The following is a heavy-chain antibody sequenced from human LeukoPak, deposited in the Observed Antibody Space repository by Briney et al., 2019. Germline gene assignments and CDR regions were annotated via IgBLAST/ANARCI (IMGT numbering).Heavy chain of an antibody. D-gene: IGHD3-9*01. Sequence: SETLSLTCAVYGGSFSGYYWRWIRQPPGKGLEWIGEINHSGSTNYNPSLKSRVTISVDTSKNQFSLKLSSVTAADTAVYYCARGDILTGYYSNWYFDLWGRGTLVTVSS. J-gene: IGHJ2*01. CDR1: GGSFSGYY. V-gene: IGHV4-34*01. CDR3: ARGDILTGYYSNWYFDL. CDR2: INHSGST.